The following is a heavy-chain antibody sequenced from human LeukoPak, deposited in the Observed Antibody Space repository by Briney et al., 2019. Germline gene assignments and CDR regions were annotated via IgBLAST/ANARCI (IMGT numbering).Heavy chain of an antibody. CDR1: GGSISSYY. V-gene: IGHV4-59*08. Sequence: SETLSLTCTVSGGSISSYYWSWIRQPPGKGLEWIGYIYYSGSTNYNPSLKSRVTISVDTSKNQFSLKLSSVTAADTAVYYCARRDGFGDYFDYWGQGTLVTVSS. D-gene: IGHD5-24*01. CDR2: IYYSGST. CDR3: ARRDGFGDYFDY. J-gene: IGHJ4*02.